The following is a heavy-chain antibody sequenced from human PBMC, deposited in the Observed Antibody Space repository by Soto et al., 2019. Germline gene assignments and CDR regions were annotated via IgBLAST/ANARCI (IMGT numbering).Heavy chain of an antibody. J-gene: IGHJ6*02. D-gene: IGHD6-19*01. V-gene: IGHV1-18*01. CDR1: GYTFTTYG. Sequence: QVQLEQSGAEVKKPGDSMKVSCKASGYTFTTYGISCVRQAPGQGLEWMGWINGYNGNTDYPQKLQGRVTMTTDTSTSTAYMALRSLRSDDTAVYYCAREGSAPYYYYGMDVWGQGTTVTVSS. CDR2: INGYNGNT. CDR3: AREGSAPYYYYGMDV.